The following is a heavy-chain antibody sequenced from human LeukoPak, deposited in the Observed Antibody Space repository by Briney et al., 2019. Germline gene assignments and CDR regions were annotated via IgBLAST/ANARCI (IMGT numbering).Heavy chain of an antibody. CDR2: ISGSGGST. V-gene: IGHV3-23*01. D-gene: IGHD1-26*01. Sequence: PGGSLRLSCAASGFTFSSYAMSWVRQAPGKGLEWVSAISGSGGSTYYADSVKGRFTISRDNSKNTLYLQMNSLRADDTAVYYCANHGVYSGSYSRDVWGQGTTVIVSS. CDR1: GFTFSSYA. J-gene: IGHJ6*02. CDR3: ANHGVYSGSYSRDV.